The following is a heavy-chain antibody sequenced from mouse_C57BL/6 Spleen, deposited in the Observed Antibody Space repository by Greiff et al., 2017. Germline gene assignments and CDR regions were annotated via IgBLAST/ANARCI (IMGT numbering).Heavy chain of an antibody. V-gene: IGHV1-82*01. J-gene: IGHJ1*03. Sequence: VQLQQSGPELVKPGASVKISCKASGYAFSSSWMNWVKQRPGKGLEWIGRIYPGDGDNNYNGKFKGKATLTADKSSSTAYMQLSSLTSEDSEVYFCARENNYYGSSYGYCDVWGKGTTVTVSS. CDR2: IYPGDGDN. CDR1: GYAFSSSW. CDR3: ARENNYYGSSYGYCDV. D-gene: IGHD1-1*01.